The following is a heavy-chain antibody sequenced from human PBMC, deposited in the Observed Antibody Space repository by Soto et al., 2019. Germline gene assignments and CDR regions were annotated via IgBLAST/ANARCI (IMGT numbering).Heavy chain of an antibody. J-gene: IGHJ4*02. CDR1: GFTFSNAW. D-gene: IGHD1-26*01. Sequence: EVQLVESGGGLVKPGGSLRLSCAASGFTFSNAWMSWVRQAPGKGLEWVGRIKSISDGGTTDYAAPVKGRFTISRDDSKNTLYLQMNSLKIEDTAVYFCTADAAIVWGQGTLVTVSS. CDR3: TADAAIV. V-gene: IGHV3-15*01. CDR2: IKSISDGGTT.